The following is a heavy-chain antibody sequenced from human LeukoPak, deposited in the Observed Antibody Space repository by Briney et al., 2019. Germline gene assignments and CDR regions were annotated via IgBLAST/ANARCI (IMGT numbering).Heavy chain of an antibody. J-gene: IGHJ6*03. D-gene: IGHD5-12*01. Sequence: GGSLRLSCAASGFTFSSYAMSWVRQAPGKGLEWVSGISGSGGSTYYADSVKGRFTISRDNSKNTLYLQMNSLRAEDTAVYYCAKHIGYSTRDNYYMDVWGKGTTVTVSS. CDR2: ISGSGGST. CDR3: AKHIGYSTRDNYYMDV. CDR1: GFTFSSYA. V-gene: IGHV3-23*01.